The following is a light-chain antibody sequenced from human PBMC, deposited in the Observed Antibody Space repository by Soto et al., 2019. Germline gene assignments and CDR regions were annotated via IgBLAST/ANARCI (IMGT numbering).Light chain of an antibody. Sequence: QSALTQPASVSGSPGQSITISCTGTSSDVGGYNYVSWYQQHPGKAPKLMIYEVSNRPSGVSNRFSGSKSSNTASLTISGLQAEDEADYYCSSYTSSRTLFGTGTKLTVL. V-gene: IGLV2-14*01. CDR1: SSDVGGYNY. CDR2: EVS. J-gene: IGLJ1*01. CDR3: SSYTSSRTL.